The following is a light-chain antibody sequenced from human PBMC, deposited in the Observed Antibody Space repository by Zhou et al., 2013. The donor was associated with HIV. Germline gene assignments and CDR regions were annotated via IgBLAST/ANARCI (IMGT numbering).Light chain of an antibody. J-gene: IGKJ2*03. CDR1: QTVSPW. Sequence: DIQMTQSPSRLSASVGDRVTISCRASQTVSPWLAWYQQKPGRAPSLLIYKTSIVESGVPSRFSGSGSGTQFTLTIDTLQPDDSATYYCQEYDRYLWSSFGQGTKLEIK. CDR2: KTS. CDR3: QEYDRYLWSS. V-gene: IGKV1-5*03.